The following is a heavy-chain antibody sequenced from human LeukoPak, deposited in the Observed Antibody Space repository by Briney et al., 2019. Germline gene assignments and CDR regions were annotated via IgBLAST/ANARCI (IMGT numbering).Heavy chain of an antibody. Sequence: GGSLRLSCAASGFTFRYCSMNWVRQAPGKGLEYVSVISSNGGSTYYANSVKGRFTISRDNSKNTLYLQMGSLRVEDMAVYYCARRTGADFDCWGQGALVTVSS. CDR3: ARRTGADFDC. J-gene: IGHJ4*02. CDR1: GFTFRYCS. D-gene: IGHD7-27*01. CDR2: ISSNGGST. V-gene: IGHV3-64*01.